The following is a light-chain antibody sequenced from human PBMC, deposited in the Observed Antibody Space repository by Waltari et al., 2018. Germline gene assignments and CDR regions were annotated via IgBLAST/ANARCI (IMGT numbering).Light chain of an antibody. J-gene: IGKJ1*01. CDR3: HQRRNWPGT. CDR2: DAS. V-gene: IGKV3-11*01. CDR1: QIIINF. Sequence: TVLTQSPATLSLSPGDRATLSCRASQIIINFLAWYQQKPAQAPRLLIVDASKRATGIPARFSGSGSGTDFTLTISSLEPEDFAVYYCHQRRNWPGTFGQGTKVEIK.